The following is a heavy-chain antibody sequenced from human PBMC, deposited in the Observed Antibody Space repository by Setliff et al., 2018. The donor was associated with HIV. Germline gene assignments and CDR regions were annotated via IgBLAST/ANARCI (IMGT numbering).Heavy chain of an antibody. V-gene: IGHV4-39*07. Sequence: SETLSLTCTVSGGSISNSRYYWSWIRQPPGKGLEWIGSIYYSGNTNITPSLKSRVTMSLDTPRNEFYLTLTSVTAADTAVYYCAREKRQIWSTDYYYHYGLDVWGQGITVTVSS. CDR2: IYYSGNT. CDR3: AREKRQIWSTDYYYHYGLDV. D-gene: IGHD5-18*01. J-gene: IGHJ6*02. CDR1: GGSISNSRYY.